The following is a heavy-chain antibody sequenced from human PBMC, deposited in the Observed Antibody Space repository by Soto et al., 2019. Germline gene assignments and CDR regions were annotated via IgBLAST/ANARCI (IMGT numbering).Heavy chain of an antibody. CDR2: IYYSGST. CDR3: ARELRFGEDYYGMDV. CDR1: GGSISSGGYY. D-gene: IGHD3-10*01. J-gene: IGHJ6*02. V-gene: IGHV4-31*03. Sequence: SLTCTVSGGSISSGGYYWSWIRQPPGKGLEWIGYIYYSGSTYYNPSLKSRVTISVDTSKNQFSLKLSSVTAADTAVYYCARELRFGEDYYGMDVWGQGTTVTVSS.